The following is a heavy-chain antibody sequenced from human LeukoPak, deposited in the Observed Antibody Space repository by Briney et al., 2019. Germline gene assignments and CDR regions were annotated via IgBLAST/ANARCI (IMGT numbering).Heavy chain of an antibody. CDR3: ARGGIADYYGSGSLFDY. CDR2: INHSGST. CDR1: GGSFSGYY. D-gene: IGHD3-10*01. V-gene: IGHV4-34*01. Sequence: SETLSLTCAVYGGSFSGYYWSWIRQPPGKGLEWIGEINHSGSTNYNPSLKSRVTISVDTSENQFSLKLSSVTAADTAVYYCARGGIADYYGSGSLFDYWGQGTLVTVSS. J-gene: IGHJ4*02.